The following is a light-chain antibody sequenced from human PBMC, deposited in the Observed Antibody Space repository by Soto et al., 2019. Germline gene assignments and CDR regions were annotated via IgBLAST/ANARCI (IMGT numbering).Light chain of an antibody. CDR2: EGN. CDR1: SSDVGRYNL. CDR3: CSYAGTNTFV. Sequence: QSALTQPASVSGSPGQSITISCTGTSSDVGRYNLVSWYQQHPGKAPKLMMYEGNKRPSGVSNRFSGSKSANTASLTISGLQTEDEADYYCCSYAGTNTFVFGTGTKLTVL. J-gene: IGLJ1*01. V-gene: IGLV2-23*01.